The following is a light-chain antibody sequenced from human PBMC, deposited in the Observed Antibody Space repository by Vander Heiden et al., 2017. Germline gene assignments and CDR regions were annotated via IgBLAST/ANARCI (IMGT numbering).Light chain of an antibody. Sequence: EIVMTQSPAILSVSPGERVTLSCRASDTVSIKLALYQQNPGQPPRLLIFGASTRAPGVPARFSGSGSRTQFTLTISSLQSEDFAVYFCQQYNSWSPVTFGGGTKVEIK. V-gene: IGKV3-15*01. CDR1: DTVSIK. CDR3: QQYNSWSPVT. J-gene: IGKJ4*01. CDR2: GAS.